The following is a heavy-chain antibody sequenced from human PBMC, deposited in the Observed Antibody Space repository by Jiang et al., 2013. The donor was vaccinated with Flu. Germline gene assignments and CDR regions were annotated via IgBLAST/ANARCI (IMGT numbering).Heavy chain of an antibody. CDR2: IYTSGST. V-gene: IGHV4-4*07. J-gene: IGHJ4*02. D-gene: IGHD3-9*01. CDR3: ARAYYDILTGYPYFDY. Sequence: PGLVKPSETLSLTCTVSGGSISSYYWSWIRQPAGKGLEWIGRIYTSGSTNYNPSLKSRVTMSVDTSKNQFSLKLSSVTAADTAVYYCARAYYDILTGYPYFDYWGQGTLVTVSS. CDR1: GGSISSYY.